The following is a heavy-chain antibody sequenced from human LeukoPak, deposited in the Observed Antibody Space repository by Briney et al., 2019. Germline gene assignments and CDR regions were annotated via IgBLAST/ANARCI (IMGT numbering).Heavy chain of an antibody. CDR3: ARDGHLEAAAGYDY. D-gene: IGHD6-13*01. J-gene: IGHJ4*02. CDR2: IYSGGDT. CDR1: GITVSSNY. V-gene: IGHV3-66*01. Sequence: GGSLRLSCAASGITVSSNYMSWVRQAPGKGLECVSVIYSGGDTYYADSVKGRFTISRDNSKNTLYLQLHSLRAEDTAVYYCARDGHLEAAAGYDYWGQGTLVTVSS.